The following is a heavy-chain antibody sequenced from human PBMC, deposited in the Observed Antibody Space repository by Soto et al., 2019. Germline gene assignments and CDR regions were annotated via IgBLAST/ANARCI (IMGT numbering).Heavy chain of an antibody. CDR2: MNPNSGTA. D-gene: IGHD6-19*01. CDR1: GYTFTSYD. CDR3: AREWYSSGLDAFDI. J-gene: IGHJ3*02. V-gene: IGHV1-69*13. Sequence: ASVKVSCKASGYTFTSYDINWVRQATGQGLEWMGWMNPNSGTANYAQKFQGRVTITADESTSTAYMELSSLRSEDTAVYYCAREWYSSGLDAFDIWGQGTMVTVSS.